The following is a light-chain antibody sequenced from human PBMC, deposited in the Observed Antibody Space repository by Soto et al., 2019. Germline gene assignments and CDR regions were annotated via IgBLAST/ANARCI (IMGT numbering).Light chain of an antibody. Sequence: QSVLAHPASVSGSPGQSITISCTGTGSDVGAYYSVSWYQQHPHKAPQLIIYKGTQRPSGVSNRFSGSTSGNAASLTISGLQADDEADYFCCSSAPESTYVCGTGTKVTVL. CDR1: GSDVGAYYS. V-gene: IGLV2-23*01. CDR2: KGT. CDR3: CSSAPESTYV. J-gene: IGLJ1*01.